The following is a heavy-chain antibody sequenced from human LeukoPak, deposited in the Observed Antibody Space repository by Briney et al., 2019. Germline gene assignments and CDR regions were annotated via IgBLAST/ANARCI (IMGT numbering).Heavy chain of an antibody. Sequence: GGSLRLSCAASGFTFSNAWMSWVRQAPGKGLEWVGRIKSKTDGGTTDYAAPVKGRFTISRDDSKITLYLQMNSLKTEDTAVYYCTTDVDSLDDYYYYYYMDVWGKGTTVTVSS. D-gene: IGHD3/OR15-3a*01. V-gene: IGHV3-15*01. CDR2: IKSKTDGGTT. CDR3: TTDVDSLDDYYYYYYMDV. CDR1: GFTFSNAW. J-gene: IGHJ6*03.